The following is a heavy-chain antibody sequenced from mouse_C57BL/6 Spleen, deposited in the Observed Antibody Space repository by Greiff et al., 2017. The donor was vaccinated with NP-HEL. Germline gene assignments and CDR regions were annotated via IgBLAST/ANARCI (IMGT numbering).Heavy chain of an antibody. Sequence: QVQLQQPGTVLVKPGASLQLSCKTTGYTFIIYWIHWVKQRPGQGLEWIGNINPSNGGTNINERFKSKATLTVDTSSSTAYMQFSSLTSEDSAVYYCTRYSGSPWHFDVWGTGTTVTVSS. V-gene: IGHV1-53*01. CDR3: TRYSGSPWHFDV. CDR2: INPSNGGT. J-gene: IGHJ1*03. CDR1: GYTFIIYW. D-gene: IGHD1-3*01.